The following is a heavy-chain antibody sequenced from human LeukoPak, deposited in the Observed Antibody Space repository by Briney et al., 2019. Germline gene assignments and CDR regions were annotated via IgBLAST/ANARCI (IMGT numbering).Heavy chain of an antibody. CDR3: AGHHPRNTVDF. Sequence: PWETLSLTCTVSGGSISSYYWSWIRQPAGKGLEWIGRIYTSGSTNYNPSLKSRVTMSVDTSKNQFSLKLSSVTAADTAVYYCAGHHPRNTVDFWGQGTLVTVSS. J-gene: IGHJ4*02. D-gene: IGHD2/OR15-2a*01. CDR2: IYTSGST. V-gene: IGHV4-4*07. CDR1: GGSISSYY.